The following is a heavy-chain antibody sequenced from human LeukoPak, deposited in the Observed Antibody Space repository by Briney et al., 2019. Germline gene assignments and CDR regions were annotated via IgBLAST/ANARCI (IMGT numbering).Heavy chain of an antibody. J-gene: IGHJ4*02. Sequence: HPGGSLRLSCAASGFTFSIYNMNWVRQAPGKGLEWLSYISSSSSTIYYADSVKGRFTISRDNAKNSLYLQMNSLSAEDTALYYCARGEYNYYDSSAYYYYFDCWGQGTLVTVSS. CDR3: ARGEYNYYDSSAYYYYFDC. D-gene: IGHD3-22*01. V-gene: IGHV3-48*01. CDR1: GFTFSIYN. CDR2: ISSSSSTI.